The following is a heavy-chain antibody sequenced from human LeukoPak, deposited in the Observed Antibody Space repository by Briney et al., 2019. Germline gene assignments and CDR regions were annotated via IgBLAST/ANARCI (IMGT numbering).Heavy chain of an antibody. J-gene: IGHJ3*01. CDR3: AREAFTTVTTATDAFDF. CDR2: INPNSGAS. CDR1: GYTFTDYY. Sequence: ASVKVSCKASGYTFTDYYIHWVRQAPGQGLEGMGWINPNSGASNYAQKFQGRVTMTGDTSISTAYMELSSLRSDDTAVYYCAREAFTTVTTATDAFDFWGQGTMVTVSS. V-gene: IGHV1-2*02. D-gene: IGHD4-11*01.